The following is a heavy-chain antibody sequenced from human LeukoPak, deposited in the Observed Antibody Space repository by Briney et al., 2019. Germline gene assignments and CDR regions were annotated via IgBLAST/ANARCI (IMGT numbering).Heavy chain of an antibody. CDR1: GGSISSYC. Sequence: PSETLSLTCTVSGGSISSYCWSWIRQPPGKGLEWIGYIYYTGNTNYNPSLKSRVTMSVDTSKNQFSLKLSSVTAADTAVYYCARGPRRDYFDYWGQGTLVTVSS. J-gene: IGHJ4*02. CDR2: IYYTGNT. CDR3: ARGPRRDYFDY. V-gene: IGHV4-59*12.